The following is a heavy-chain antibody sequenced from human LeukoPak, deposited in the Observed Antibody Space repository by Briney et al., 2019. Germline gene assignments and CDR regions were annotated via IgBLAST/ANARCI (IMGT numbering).Heavy chain of an antibody. D-gene: IGHD2-21*01. CDR3: ATVVIATHSSDY. J-gene: IGHJ4*02. CDR1: GGSISSSSYY. Sequence: PSETLSLTCTVSGGSISSSSYYWGWIRQPPGKGLEWIGSIYSRGTPSYNPSLKRRVTISVDTSKNQFSLKLSSVTAADTAVYYCATVVIATHSSDYWGQGTLVTVSS. V-gene: IGHV4-39*01. CDR2: IYSRGTP.